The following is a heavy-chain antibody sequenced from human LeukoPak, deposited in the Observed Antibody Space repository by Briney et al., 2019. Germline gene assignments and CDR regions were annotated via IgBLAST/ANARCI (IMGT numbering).Heavy chain of an antibody. CDR1: GFTVSSNY. CDR2: ISGSGGST. V-gene: IGHV3-23*01. CDR3: ASRSRWGLGRPY. D-gene: IGHD3-16*01. J-gene: IGHJ4*02. Sequence: GGSLRLYCAASGFTVSSNYMSWVRQAPGKGLEWVSAISGSGGSTYYADSVKGRFTISRDNAKNSLYLQMNSLRAEDTAVYYCASRSRWGLGRPYWGQGTLVTVSS.